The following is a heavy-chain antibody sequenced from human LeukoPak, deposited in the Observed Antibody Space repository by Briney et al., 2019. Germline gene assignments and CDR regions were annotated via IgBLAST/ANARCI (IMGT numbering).Heavy chain of an antibody. D-gene: IGHD5-24*01. CDR3: AKDPRDGYSPLDYFDY. CDR1: GFTFSSYS. Sequence: GGSLRLSCAASGFTFSSYSMNWVRQAPGKGLEWVSSISSSSSYIYYADSVKGRFAISRDNSKNTLYLQMSSLRAEDTAVYYCAKDPRDGYSPLDYFDYWGQGTLVTVSS. J-gene: IGHJ4*02. CDR2: ISSSSSYI. V-gene: IGHV3-21*04.